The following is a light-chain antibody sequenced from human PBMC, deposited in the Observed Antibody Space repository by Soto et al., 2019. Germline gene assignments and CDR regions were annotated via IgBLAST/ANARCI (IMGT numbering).Light chain of an antibody. CDR2: AAS. CDR1: QSVSVNS. Sequence: EIVLTQSPGTLSLSPGERATLSCRASQSVSVNSLAWYQQKGGQAPRLLIYAASTRATGVPDRFSGSGSGTDFAITISRLETEDFAVYYCQQYGGSPFTFGPGTKVDIK. J-gene: IGKJ3*01. V-gene: IGKV3-20*01. CDR3: QQYGGSPFT.